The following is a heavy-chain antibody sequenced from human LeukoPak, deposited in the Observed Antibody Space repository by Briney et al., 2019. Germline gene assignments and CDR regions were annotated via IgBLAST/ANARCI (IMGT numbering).Heavy chain of an antibody. J-gene: IGHJ4*02. CDR2: IRHDASSQ. V-gene: IGHV3-30*02. D-gene: IGHD4-17*01. CDR3: AKVGSVGPYYGDYFDY. CDR1: GFSFSTYG. Sequence: GGSLRLSCAASGFSFSTYGMHWVRQAPGKGLEWVAFIRHDASSQYYADSVKGRFTISRDNSKNTLYLQMNSLRAEDTAVYYCAKVGSVGPYYGDYFDYWGQGTLVTVSS.